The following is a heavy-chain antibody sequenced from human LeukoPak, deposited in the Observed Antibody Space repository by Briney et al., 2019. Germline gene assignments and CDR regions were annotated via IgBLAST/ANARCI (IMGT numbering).Heavy chain of an antibody. CDR3: ARREYCGGDCYFDY. Sequence: SETLSLTCAVSGYSISSGYYWGWIRQPPGKGLEWIGSIYHSGSTYYNPSLKSRVTISVDTSKNQFPLKLSSVTAADTAVNYCARREYCGGDCYFDYWGQGTLVTVSS. D-gene: IGHD2-21*01. CDR1: GYSISSGYY. J-gene: IGHJ4*02. CDR2: IYHSGST. V-gene: IGHV4-38-2*01.